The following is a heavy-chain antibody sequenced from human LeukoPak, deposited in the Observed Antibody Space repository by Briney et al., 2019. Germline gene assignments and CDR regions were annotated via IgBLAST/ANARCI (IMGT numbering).Heavy chain of an antibody. Sequence: SETLSLTCTVSGGSISSGSYYWGWIRQPGGKGLEWVGRIYTSGSTNYNPSLKSRVTISVDTSKNQFSLKLSSVTAADTAVYYCARDSNGLYDILDCWGQGTLVTVSS. CDR2: IYTSGST. J-gene: IGHJ4*02. D-gene: IGHD3-9*01. CDR3: ARDSNGLYDILDC. CDR1: GGSISSGSYY. V-gene: IGHV4-61*02.